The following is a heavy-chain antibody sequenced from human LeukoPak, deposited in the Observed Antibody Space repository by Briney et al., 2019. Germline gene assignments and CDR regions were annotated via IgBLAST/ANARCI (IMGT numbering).Heavy chain of an antibody. D-gene: IGHD3-22*01. CDR3: AKDANYGHSGSFDY. Sequence: SETLSLTCTVSGGSISSYYWSWIRQPPGKGLEWIGYIYYSGSTNYNPSLKSRVTMSVDTSKNQFSLKLSSVTAADTAVYYCAKDANYGHSGSFDYWGQGTLVTVSS. CDR1: GGSISSYY. CDR2: IYYSGST. J-gene: IGHJ4*02. V-gene: IGHV4-59*12.